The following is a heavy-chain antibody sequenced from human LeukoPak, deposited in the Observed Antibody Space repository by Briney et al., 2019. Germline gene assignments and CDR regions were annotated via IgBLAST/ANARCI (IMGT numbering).Heavy chain of an antibody. CDR2: IYYSGST. V-gene: IGHV4-59*01. J-gene: IGHJ5*02. Sequence: PSETLSLTCTVSGGSISSYYWSWIRQPPGKGLEWIGYIYYSGSTNYNPSLTSRVTISVDTSKNQFSLKLSSVTAADTAVYYCARVGRGYGSGSRFDPWGQGTLVTVSS. D-gene: IGHD3-10*01. CDR1: GGSISSYY. CDR3: ARVGRGYGSGSRFDP.